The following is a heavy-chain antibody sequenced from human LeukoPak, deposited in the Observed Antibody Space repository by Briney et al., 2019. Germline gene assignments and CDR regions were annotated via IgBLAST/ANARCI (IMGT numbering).Heavy chain of an antibody. CDR3: ARGSSYYYDSSVRYFDY. CDR1: GFTVSSNY. CDR2: IYSGGST. D-gene: IGHD3-22*01. J-gene: IGHJ4*02. Sequence: GGSLRLSCAASGFTVSSNYMSWVRQAPGKGLEWVSVIYSGGSTYYADSVKGRFTISRDNSKNTLYLQMNSLRAEDTAVYYCARGSSYYYDSSVRYFDYWGQGTLVTVSS. V-gene: IGHV3-53*01.